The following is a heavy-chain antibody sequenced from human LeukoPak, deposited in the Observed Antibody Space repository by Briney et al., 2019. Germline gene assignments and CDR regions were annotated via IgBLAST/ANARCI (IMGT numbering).Heavy chain of an antibody. Sequence: PGGSLRLSCAASGFIFSSYWMSWVRQAPGKGLEWVANIKQDGSEKYYVDSVKGRFTISRDNAKNSLYLQMNSLRAEDTAVYYCATSGIFGVVNQVRYYYYGMDVWGQGTTVTVSS. D-gene: IGHD3-3*01. CDR3: ATSGIFGVVNQVRYYYYGMDV. CDR2: IKQDGSEK. J-gene: IGHJ6*02. V-gene: IGHV3-7*01. CDR1: GFIFSSYW.